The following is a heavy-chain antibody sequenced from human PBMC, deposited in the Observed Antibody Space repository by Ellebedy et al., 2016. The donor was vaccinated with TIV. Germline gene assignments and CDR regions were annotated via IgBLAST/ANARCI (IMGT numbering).Heavy chain of an antibody. J-gene: IGHJ3*01. V-gene: IGHV3-30*03. CDR3: ARTPRGIEEPAYLEAFDV. D-gene: IGHD1-20*01. CDR1: GFTFSNFA. CDR2: IPYDGNDE. Sequence: GESLKISCAVSGFTFSNFAMYWVRLAPGKGLEWVAAIPYDGNDEYYADSVKGRFTISRDNSKNSLYLQMNSLRAEDTAVYYCARTPRGIEEPAYLEAFDVWGQGAMVTVSS.